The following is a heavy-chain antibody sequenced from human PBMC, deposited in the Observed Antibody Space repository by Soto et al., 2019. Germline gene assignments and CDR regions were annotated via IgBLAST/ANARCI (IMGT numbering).Heavy chain of an antibody. CDR1: GESIRISY. D-gene: IGHD3-22*01. CDR3: ARAHSYYYDSSGYYGLHAFDI. V-gene: IGHV4-59*01. Sequence: SGSLYIARTASGESIRISYWGWIRQPTGKGLEWIGYIYYSGSTNYNPSLKSRVTISVDTSKNQFSLKLSSVTAADTAVYYCARAHSYYYDSSGYYGLHAFDIWGQGTMVTVSS. J-gene: IGHJ3*02. CDR2: IYYSGST.